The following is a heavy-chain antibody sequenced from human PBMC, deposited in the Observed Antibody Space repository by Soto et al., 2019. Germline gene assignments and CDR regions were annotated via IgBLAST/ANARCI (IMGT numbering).Heavy chain of an antibody. Sequence: EVQVLESGGGLVQPGGSLRLSCVGSGFTFSSHVMTWVRQAPGKGLEWVSSISANGGSTYYAESVMGRFTISRDNSRNTLSLQTRSLRAEDTVVYYCAKAHDSTYWEGYWGQGTLVTVSS. J-gene: IGHJ4*02. CDR1: GFTFSSHV. D-gene: IGHD2-8*02. CDR3: AKAHDSTYWEGY. CDR2: ISANGGST. V-gene: IGHV3-23*01.